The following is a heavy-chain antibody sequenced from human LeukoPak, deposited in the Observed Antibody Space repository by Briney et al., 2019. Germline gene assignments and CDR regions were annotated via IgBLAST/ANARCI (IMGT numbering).Heavy chain of an antibody. D-gene: IGHD1-26*01. CDR3: ARSFLGDWYFDL. Sequence: SETLSLTCTVSGGSISSYYWSWIRQPPGMGLEWIGCIYYSGSTNYNPSLKSRVTVSVDTSKDQFSLRLTSVTAADTAVYYCARSFLGDWYFDLWGRGTLVTVSS. CDR1: GGSISSYY. CDR2: IYYSGST. V-gene: IGHV4-59*01. J-gene: IGHJ2*01.